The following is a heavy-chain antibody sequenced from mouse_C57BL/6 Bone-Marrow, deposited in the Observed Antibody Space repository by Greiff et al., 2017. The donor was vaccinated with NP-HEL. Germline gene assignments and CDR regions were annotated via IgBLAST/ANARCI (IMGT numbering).Heavy chain of an antibody. CDR1: GYTFTSYG. Sequence: QVQLKQSGAELARPGASVKLSCKASGYTFTSYGIRWVKQRTGQGLEWIGEIYPRSGNTYYNEKFKGKATLTADKSSSTAYMELRSLTSEDSAVYFCAISHYYYGSSYYCDYWGQGTTLTVSS. CDR2: IYPRSGNT. D-gene: IGHD1-1*01. V-gene: IGHV1-81*01. CDR3: AISHYYYGSSYYCDY. J-gene: IGHJ2*01.